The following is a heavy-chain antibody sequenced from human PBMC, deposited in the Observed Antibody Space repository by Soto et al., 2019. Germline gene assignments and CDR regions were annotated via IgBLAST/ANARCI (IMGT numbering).Heavy chain of an antibody. V-gene: IGHV3-23*01. D-gene: IGHD6-13*01. CDR3: AKVRLQQLVYYYYYGMDV. Sequence: GGSLRLSCAASGFTFSSYAMSWVRQAPGKGLDWVSVISGSGESTFYADSVKGRFTISRDNSKNTLHLQMNSLRAEDTAEYYCAKVRLQQLVYYYYYGMDVWGQGTTVTVSS. CDR1: GFTFSSYA. CDR2: ISGSGEST. J-gene: IGHJ6*02.